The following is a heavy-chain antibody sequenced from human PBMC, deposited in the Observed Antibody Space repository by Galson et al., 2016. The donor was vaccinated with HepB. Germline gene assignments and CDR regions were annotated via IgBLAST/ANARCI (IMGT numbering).Heavy chain of an antibody. CDR1: GSTFSGYC. D-gene: IGHD2-2*01. J-gene: IGHJ4*02. Sequence: SLRLSCAASGSTFSGYCMNWVRQAPGKGLEWVSSISSTSSYIYYADSVKGRFTISRDNAKNSLCLQMNSLRAEDTAVYYCARAPTSGVPYYFDYWGQGTLVTVSS. CDR2: ISSTSSYI. V-gene: IGHV3-21*01. CDR3: ARAPTSGVPYYFDY.